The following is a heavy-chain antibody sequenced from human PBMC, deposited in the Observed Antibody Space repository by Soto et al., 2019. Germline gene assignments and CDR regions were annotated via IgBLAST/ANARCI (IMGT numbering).Heavy chain of an antibody. J-gene: IGHJ4*02. CDR3: AKIGSSSSVSLPLVLLDY. CDR1: GFTFSSYA. D-gene: IGHD6-6*01. CDR2: IPGSGTST. Sequence: EVQLLESGGGLVQPGESLRLSCAASGFTFSSYAMSWVRQSPGKGLEWVSAIPGSGTSTYYAGSVKGRFTISRDNSKNTLYLQMNSLRVEDTAVYYCAKIGSSSSVSLPLVLLDYWGQGALVTVSS. V-gene: IGHV3-23*01.